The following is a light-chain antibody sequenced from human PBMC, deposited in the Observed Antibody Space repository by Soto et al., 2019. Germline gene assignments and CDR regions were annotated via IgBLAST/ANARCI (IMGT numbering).Light chain of an antibody. CDR2: DVS. J-gene: IGLJ1*01. CDR1: SSDVGGYNY. CDR3: CSYAGSYIFYV. Sequence: QSVLTQPRSVSGSPGQSVTISCTGTSSDVGGYNYVSWYQQHPGKAPKLMIYDVSKRPSGVPDRFSGSKSGNTASLTISGLQAEEEADYYCCSYAGSYIFYVFGTGTKVTVL. V-gene: IGLV2-11*01.